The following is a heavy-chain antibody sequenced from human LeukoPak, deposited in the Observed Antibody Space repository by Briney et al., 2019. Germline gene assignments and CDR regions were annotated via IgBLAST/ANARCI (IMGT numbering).Heavy chain of an antibody. Sequence: SETLSLTCSVSGGSITSSTYSWGWMPQPPGQGVVGFGSFYYTGDTYFGRSHKSRVTISVESSNNRCSLNLTSLTAADTAVYCCARLLPYCSEGICYFWEYFDSWGQGTLLTVSS. CDR3: ARLLPYCSEGICYFWEYFDS. V-gene: IGHV4-39*02. CDR2: FYYTGDT. CDR1: GGSITSSTYS. J-gene: IGHJ4*02. D-gene: IGHD2-15*01.